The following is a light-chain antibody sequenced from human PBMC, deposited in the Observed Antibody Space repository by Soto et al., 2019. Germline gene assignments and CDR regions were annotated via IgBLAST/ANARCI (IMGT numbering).Light chain of an antibody. Sequence: EVVMTQSPATLSVSPGERATLSCRASQNVHSNMARYQKKPGQAPSLLISYASTRATGIPGRFSGSGSGTEFTLTISSLQSEDFGVYYCQHYRNWPPTFGPGTKVEIK. J-gene: IGKJ3*01. CDR2: YAS. CDR1: QNVHSN. CDR3: QHYRNWPPT. V-gene: IGKV3-15*01.